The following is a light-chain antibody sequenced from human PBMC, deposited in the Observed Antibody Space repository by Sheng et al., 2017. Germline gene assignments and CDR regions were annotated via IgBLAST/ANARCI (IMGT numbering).Light chain of an antibody. CDR3: SSYTTSRTYV. Sequence: QSALTQPPSASGSPGQSVAISCTGTSSDVGGSYFVSWYQQHPGRAPKLIIYTVTNRPPGVSDRFSGSTSGNTASLTISGLQAEDEADYYCSSYTTSRTYVFGTGTKVTVL. J-gene: IGLJ1*01. CDR1: SSDVGGSYF. V-gene: IGLV2-14*03. CDR2: TVT.